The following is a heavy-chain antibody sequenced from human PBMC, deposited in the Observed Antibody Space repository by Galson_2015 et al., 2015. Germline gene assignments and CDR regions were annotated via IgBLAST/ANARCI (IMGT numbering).Heavy chain of an antibody. CDR1: GFNFRASA. CDR2: IRNNANRYET. V-gene: IGHV3-73*01. D-gene: IGHD1-26*01. Sequence: LRLSCATSGFNFRASAIHWVRQASGKGLEWVGRIRNNANRYETNYAESVKGRFTISRDDSKNTAYLQANSLKTEDTAVYYCTRPTPGVGASGDWGQGTLVTVSS. CDR3: TRPTPGVGASGD. J-gene: IGHJ4*02.